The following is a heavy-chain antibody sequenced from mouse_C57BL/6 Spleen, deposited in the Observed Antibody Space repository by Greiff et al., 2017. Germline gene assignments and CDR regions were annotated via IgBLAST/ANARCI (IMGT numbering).Heavy chain of an antibody. CDR3: AREITTVVDAMDY. V-gene: IGHV1-82*01. D-gene: IGHD1-1*01. Sequence: VQVVESGPELVKPGASVKISCKASGYAFSSSWMNWVKQRPGKGLEWIGRIYPGDGDTNYNGKFKGNATLTADKSSSTAYMQLSSLTSEDSAVSFCAREITTVVDAMDYWGQGTSVTVSS. J-gene: IGHJ4*01. CDR1: GYAFSSSW. CDR2: IYPGDGDT.